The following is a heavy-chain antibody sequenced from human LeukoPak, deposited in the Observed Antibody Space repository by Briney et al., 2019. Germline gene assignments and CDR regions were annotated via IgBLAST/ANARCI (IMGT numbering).Heavy chain of an antibody. CDR1: GFTFSAYS. CDR2: IGISSGNT. V-gene: IGHV3-48*01. D-gene: IGHD5-24*01. Sequence: GGSLKLSGAASGFTFSAYSMNWVRQAPGKGLEWISYIGISSGNTKYADSVKGRFTISGDKAKNSLYLQMNSLRVEDTAVYYCARDYKYAFDNWGQGTLVTVSS. J-gene: IGHJ4*02. CDR3: ARDYKYAFDN.